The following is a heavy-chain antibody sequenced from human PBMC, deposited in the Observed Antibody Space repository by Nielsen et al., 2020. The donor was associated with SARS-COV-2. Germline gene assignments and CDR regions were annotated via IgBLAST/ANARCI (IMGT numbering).Heavy chain of an antibody. CDR1: GFTFSSYS. D-gene: IGHD3-22*01. CDR2: ISSSGSTI. CDR3: ARDQVYYDSSGYYDY. Sequence: GGSLRLSCAASGFTFSSYSMNWVRQAPGKGLEGVSYISSSGSTIYYADSVKGRFTISRDNAKNSLYLQMNSLRAEDTAVYYCARDQVYYDSSGYYDYWGQGTLVTVSS. J-gene: IGHJ4*02. V-gene: IGHV3-48*04.